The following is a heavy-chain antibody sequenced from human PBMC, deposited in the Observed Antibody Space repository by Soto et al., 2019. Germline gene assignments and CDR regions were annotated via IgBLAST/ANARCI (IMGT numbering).Heavy chain of an antibody. J-gene: IGHJ4*02. CDR2: MDQDGSET. Sequence: EVQLVESGGGLVQPGGSLRLSCAASGFTFSTYWMTWVRQPPGKGLAWVANMDQDGSETYYVDSVRGRFTVSRDNAKNSLYLQMNSLRVEDTAVYYCVCGGNFFIYWGQGTLVTVSP. V-gene: IGHV3-7*01. D-gene: IGHD3-16*01. CDR1: GFTFSTYW. CDR3: VCGGNFFIY.